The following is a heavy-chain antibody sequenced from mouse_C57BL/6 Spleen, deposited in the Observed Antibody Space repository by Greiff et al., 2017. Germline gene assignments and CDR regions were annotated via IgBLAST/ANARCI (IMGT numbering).Heavy chain of an antibody. V-gene: IGHV1-15*01. CDR3: TRRIDYYGSSYEGFAY. J-gene: IGHJ3*01. CDR2: IDPETGGT. Sequence: VQLQQSGAELVRPGASVTLSCKASGYTFTDYEMHWVKQTPVHGLEWIGAIDPETGGTAYNQKFKGKAILTADKSSSTAYMELRSLTSDDSSVYYGTRRIDYYGSSYEGFAYWGQGTLVTVSA. D-gene: IGHD1-1*01. CDR1: GYTFTDYE.